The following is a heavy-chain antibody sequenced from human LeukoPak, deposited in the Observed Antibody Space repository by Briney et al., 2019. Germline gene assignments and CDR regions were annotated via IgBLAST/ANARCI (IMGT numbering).Heavy chain of an antibody. D-gene: IGHD5-12*01. V-gene: IGHV3-21*01. CDR2: ISSSSNYI. CDR1: GFTFSSYS. Sequence: GGSPRLSCAASGFTFSSYSMNWVRQAPGKGLEWVSSISSSSNYIYYADSVKGRFTISRDNSKNTLYLQMNSLRAEDTAVYYCARNRNSGYDSVDYWGQGTLVTVSS. J-gene: IGHJ4*02. CDR3: ARNRNSGYDSVDY.